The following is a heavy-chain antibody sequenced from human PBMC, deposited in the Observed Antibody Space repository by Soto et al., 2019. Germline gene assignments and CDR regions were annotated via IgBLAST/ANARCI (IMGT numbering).Heavy chain of an antibody. CDR2: IIPIFGTA. D-gene: IGHD3-22*01. Sequence: SVKVSCKASGGTFSSYAISWVRQAPGQGLEWMGGIIPIFGTANYAQKFQGRVTITADESTSTAYMELSSLRSEDTAVYYCAWPNYYYDSSGSGNFDYCGQGPLGTVSS. J-gene: IGHJ4*02. CDR1: GGTFSSYA. V-gene: IGHV1-69*13. CDR3: AWPNYYYDSSGSGNFDY.